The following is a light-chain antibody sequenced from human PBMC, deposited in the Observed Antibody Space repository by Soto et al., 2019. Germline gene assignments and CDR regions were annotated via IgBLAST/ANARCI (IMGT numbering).Light chain of an antibody. V-gene: IGKV1-5*01. CDR1: QSSSSW. Sequence: DIQMTQSPSTLSASVGNRVTITCRAGQSSSSWLAWYQQKPGKAPKLLIYDASSLESGVPSRFSGSGSGTDFTLTISSLQPEDFATYYCQHLNSFPFTFGQGTRLEIK. J-gene: IGKJ5*01. CDR2: DAS. CDR3: QHLNSFPFT.